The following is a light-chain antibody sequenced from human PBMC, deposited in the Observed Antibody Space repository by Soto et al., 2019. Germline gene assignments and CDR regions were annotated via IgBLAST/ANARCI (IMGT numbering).Light chain of an antibody. CDR3: QQYNSYPGT. Sequence: DIQMTQSPSTLYASVGHRVTITCRASQSISSWLARYQQKPGKAPKLLIYDAYSLESGVTSRFSGSGSGTEFTLTISSLQPDDFATYYCQQYNSYPGTVGQGTKVEIK. CDR2: DAY. J-gene: IGKJ1*01. CDR1: QSISSW. V-gene: IGKV1-5*01.